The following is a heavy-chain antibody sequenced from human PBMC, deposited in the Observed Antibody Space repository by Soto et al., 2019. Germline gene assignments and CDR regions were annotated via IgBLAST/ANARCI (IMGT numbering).Heavy chain of an antibody. CDR1: CYTIISNG. D-gene: IGHD2-8*01. V-gene: IGHV1-18*04. Sequence: ASVKIPCKASCYTIISNGIRRVRRHPGHGRVWMGWISAYNCNTNYAQKLQGRVTMTTDTSTSTAYMELRSLRSDDTAVYYCARDGRNGGYFDYWGPG. J-gene: IGHJ4*03. CDR2: ISAYNCNT. CDR3: ARDGRNGGYFDY.